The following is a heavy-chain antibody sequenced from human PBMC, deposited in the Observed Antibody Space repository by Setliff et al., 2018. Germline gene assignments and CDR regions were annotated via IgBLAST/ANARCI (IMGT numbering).Heavy chain of an antibody. CDR1: GYTLTNYY. CDR3: ARDRFYNSWSGTSITAPHDAFGI. J-gene: IGHJ3*02. D-gene: IGHD3-3*01. CDR2: INPSGGLT. V-gene: IGHV1-46*03. Sequence: ASVKVSCKASGYTLTNYYMHWVRQAPGQGLEWMGIINPSGGLTRYAQKFQGRVTMTSDTSTNTVYLEVSSLRSEDTAVYFCARDRFYNSWSGTSITAPHDAFGIWGQGTMVTVSS.